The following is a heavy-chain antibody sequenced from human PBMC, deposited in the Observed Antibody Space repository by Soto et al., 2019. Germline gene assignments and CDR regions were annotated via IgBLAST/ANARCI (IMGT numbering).Heavy chain of an antibody. CDR1: GFTFGDFA. CDR3: TRMILVWFGELFETGWFDP. D-gene: IGHD3-10*01. J-gene: IGHJ5*02. CDR2: IRSIAFGGTT. Sequence: GGSLRLSCTASGFTFGDFAMSWVRQAPGKGLEWVGFIRSIAFGGTTEYAASVKGRFTISRDDSKSFAYLQMNSLKTEDTAVYYCTRMILVWFGELFETGWFDPWGQGTQVTVSS. V-gene: IGHV3-49*04.